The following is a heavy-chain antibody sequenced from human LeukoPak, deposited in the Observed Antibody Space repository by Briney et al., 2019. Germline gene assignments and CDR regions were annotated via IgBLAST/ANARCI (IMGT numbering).Heavy chain of an antibody. D-gene: IGHD6-19*01. CDR2: FSWDGGST. Sequence: GGSLRLSCAASGFTFDDYTMHWVRQAPGKVLDGVFLFSWDGGSTYYADSVKGRFTISRDNSKNSLYLQMNSLRTEDTALYYCAKDKSLAVYSSGWPVDYWGQGTLVTVSS. CDR1: GFTFDDYT. V-gene: IGHV3-43*01. CDR3: AKDKSLAVYSSGWPVDY. J-gene: IGHJ4*02.